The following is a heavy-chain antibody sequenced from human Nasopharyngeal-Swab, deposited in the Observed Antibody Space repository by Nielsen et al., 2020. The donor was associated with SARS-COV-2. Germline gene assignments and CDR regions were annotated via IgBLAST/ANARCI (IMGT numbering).Heavy chain of an antibody. CDR3: VRGGGFGELVAYYYYYMDV. CDR2: SSAYNGNT. CDR1: GYTFTSYG. Sequence: ASVKVSCKASGYTFTSYGIRRVRQAPGQGLEWMGWSSAYNGNTNYAQKLQGRVTMTTDTSTSTANMELRSLRSDDAAVYYVVRGGGFGELVAYYYYYMDVWGKGTTVTVSS. J-gene: IGHJ6*03. D-gene: IGHD3-10*01. V-gene: IGHV1-18*04.